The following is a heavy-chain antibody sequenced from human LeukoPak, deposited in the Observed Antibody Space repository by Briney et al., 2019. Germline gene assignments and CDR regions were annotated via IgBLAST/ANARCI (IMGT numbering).Heavy chain of an antibody. CDR3: ALTAATILGDAFDI. Sequence: ASVKVSCKASGYTFTSYDINWVRQATGQGLEWMGWINPNSGNTGYAQKFQGRVTMTRNTSISTAYMELSSLRSEDTAVYYCALTAATILGDAFDIWGQGTMVTVSS. CDR2: INPNSGNT. D-gene: IGHD2-15*01. CDR1: GYTFTSYD. V-gene: IGHV1-8*01. J-gene: IGHJ3*02.